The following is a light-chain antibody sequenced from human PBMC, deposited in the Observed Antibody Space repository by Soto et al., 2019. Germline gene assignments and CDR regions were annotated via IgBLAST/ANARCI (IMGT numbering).Light chain of an antibody. J-gene: IGKJ1*01. CDR3: QQYSRCSA. V-gene: IGKV1-5*03. CDR1: QTISSW. Sequence: DIQMTQSPSTLSASVGDRVTITCRASQTISSWLAWYQQKPGMAPKLLIYKASTLQSGVPSRFSGSGSGTEFTLTICSLQPDDFASYYCQQYSRCSAFGQGTKVELQ. CDR2: KAS.